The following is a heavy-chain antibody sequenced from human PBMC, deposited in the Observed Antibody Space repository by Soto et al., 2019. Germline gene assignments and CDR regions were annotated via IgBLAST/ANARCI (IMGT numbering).Heavy chain of an antibody. J-gene: IGHJ4*02. CDR2: IYGDDGST. CDR3: ARSTLGSSIGIGDY. CDR1: GYILSSYG. D-gene: IGHD1-1*01. Sequence: QVQLVQSGGEVKKPGASVKVSCKASGYILSSYGISWVRQAPGQGLEWMGCIYGDDGSTDYAQNLLGRVTVTTDTATSTAYMELRDLRSDDTAVYYSARSTLGSSIGIGDYWGQGVLVTVSS. V-gene: IGHV1-18*01.